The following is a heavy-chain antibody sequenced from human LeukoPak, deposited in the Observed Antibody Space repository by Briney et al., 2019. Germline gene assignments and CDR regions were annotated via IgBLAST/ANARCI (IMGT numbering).Heavy chain of an antibody. CDR3: ARARQYYYDSSGYSHFDY. D-gene: IGHD3-22*01. CDR1: GFTFSSYG. J-gene: IGHJ4*02. V-gene: IGHV3-33*01. Sequence: PGRSLRLSCAASGFTFSSYGMHWVRQAPGKGLEWAAVIWYDGSNKYYADSVKGRFTISRDNSKNTLYLQMNSLRAEDTAVYYCARARQYYYDSSGYSHFDYWGQGTLVTASS. CDR2: IWYDGSNK.